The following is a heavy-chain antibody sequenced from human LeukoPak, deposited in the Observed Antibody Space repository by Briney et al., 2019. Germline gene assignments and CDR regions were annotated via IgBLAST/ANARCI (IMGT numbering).Heavy chain of an antibody. CDR2: INSDGSST. CDR3: AKSYSSGWSLGWFDP. Sequence: GGSLRLSCAASGITFSRYWMHWVRQAPGKGLVWVSRINSDGSSTNDADSVKGRFTISRDNAKNTLYLQMNSLRAEDTAVYYCAKSYSSGWSLGWFDPWGQGTLVTVSS. D-gene: IGHD6-19*01. CDR1: GITFSRYW. V-gene: IGHV3-74*01. J-gene: IGHJ5*02.